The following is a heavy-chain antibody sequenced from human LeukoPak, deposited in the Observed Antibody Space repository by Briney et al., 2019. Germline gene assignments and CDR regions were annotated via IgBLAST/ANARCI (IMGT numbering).Heavy chain of an antibody. J-gene: IGHJ4*02. D-gene: IGHD3-22*01. Sequence: PGGSLRLSCAASGFSFISYGMHWVRQAPGKGLEWVGVISDDGRNKKYADPVKGRFTISRDNSKNTLYLQMNSLRAEDTAVYYCAKDCLDSSGSPDYWGQGTLVTVSS. CDR2: ISDDGRNK. CDR1: GFSFISYG. CDR3: AKDCLDSSGSPDY. V-gene: IGHV3-30*18.